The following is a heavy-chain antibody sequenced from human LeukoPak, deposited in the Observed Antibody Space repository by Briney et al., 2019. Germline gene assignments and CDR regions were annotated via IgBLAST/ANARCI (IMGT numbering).Heavy chain of an antibody. V-gene: IGHV1-69*13. J-gene: IGHJ4*02. D-gene: IGHD3-22*01. CDR3: ARGLTSGRYDSSGTYFDY. CDR1: GGTFSSYA. Sequence: SVKVSCKASGGTFSSYAISWVRQAPGQGLEWIGGIIPIFGTANYAKKFPGRVTFTAEEPTSTAYMQLSSLRSEDTAVYYCARGLTSGRYDSSGTYFDYWGQGTLVTVSS. CDR2: IIPIFGTA.